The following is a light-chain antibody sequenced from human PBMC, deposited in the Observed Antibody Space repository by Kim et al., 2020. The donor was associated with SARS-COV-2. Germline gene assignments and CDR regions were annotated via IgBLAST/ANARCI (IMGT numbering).Light chain of an antibody. CDR3: SSYTTNNIFYV. V-gene: IGLV2-14*03. Sequence: QSITISCIGTSSDIGAYNWVAWYQQHPGKVPKLIIYDVSNRPSGVSNRFSGSQSGNTASLTISGLQAEDDADYYCSSYTTNNIFYVFGTGTKVTVL. J-gene: IGLJ1*01. CDR2: DVS. CDR1: SSDIGAYNW.